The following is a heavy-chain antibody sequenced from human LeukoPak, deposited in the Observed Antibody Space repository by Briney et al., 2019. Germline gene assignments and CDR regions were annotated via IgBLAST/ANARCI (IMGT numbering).Heavy chain of an antibody. D-gene: IGHD2-2*02. J-gene: IGHJ4*02. CDR1: VGSICGSNW. CDR2: IYHSGTT. V-gene: IGHV4-4*02. Sequence: PSETLSLTCVVSVGSICGSNWGSWVRQPPGKGLEWIGEIYHSGTTNYNPPLKSRVTVSVDKSKNHFSLKLSSVTAADTAVYYCARSAQIVAAAIAYYFDYWGQGTLVTVSS. CDR3: ARSAQIVAAAIAYYFDY.